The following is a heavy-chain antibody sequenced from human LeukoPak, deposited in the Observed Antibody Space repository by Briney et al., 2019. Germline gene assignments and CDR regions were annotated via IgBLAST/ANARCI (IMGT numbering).Heavy chain of an antibody. Sequence: SETLSLTCTVSGGSISSYYWSWIRQPAGKGLEWTGRIYTSGSTNYNPSLKSRVTMSVDTSKNQFSLKLSSVTAADTAVYYCARDPGSSSYYDSSGYLGGDYWGQGTLVTVSS. CDR3: ARDPGSSSYYDSSGYLGGDY. V-gene: IGHV4-4*07. D-gene: IGHD3-22*01. CDR2: IYTSGST. CDR1: GGSISSYY. J-gene: IGHJ4*02.